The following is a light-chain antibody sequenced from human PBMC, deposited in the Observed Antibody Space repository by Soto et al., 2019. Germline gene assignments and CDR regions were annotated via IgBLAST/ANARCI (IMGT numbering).Light chain of an antibody. CDR2: WAS. Sequence: DIVMSQSPDSLAVSLGERATINCKSSQSVLYSAVGNNYLAWYQQKPGQPPKLLIYWASNRESGVPDRFSGSGSETDFTLTISSLQAEDVAVYYCHQYYSTPWTFGQGTKVEIK. J-gene: IGKJ1*01. V-gene: IGKV4-1*01. CDR1: QSVLYSAVGNNY. CDR3: HQYYSTPWT.